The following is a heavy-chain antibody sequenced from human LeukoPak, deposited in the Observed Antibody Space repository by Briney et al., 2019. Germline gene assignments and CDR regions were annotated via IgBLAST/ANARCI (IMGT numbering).Heavy chain of an antibody. Sequence: ASVKVSCKASGYTFTSYYMHWVRQAPGQGLEWMGIINPSGGSTSYAQKFQGRVTMTRDTSTSTVYMELSSLRSEDTAVYYCASSVVPAAIRFGAFDIWGQGTMVTVSS. CDR2: INPSGGST. CDR1: GYTFTSYY. D-gene: IGHD2-2*01. V-gene: IGHV1-46*01. CDR3: ASSVVPAAIRFGAFDI. J-gene: IGHJ3*02.